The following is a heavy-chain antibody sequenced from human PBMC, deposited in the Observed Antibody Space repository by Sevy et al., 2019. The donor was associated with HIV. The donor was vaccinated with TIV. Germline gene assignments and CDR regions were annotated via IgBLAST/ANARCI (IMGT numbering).Heavy chain of an antibody. J-gene: IGHJ4*02. D-gene: IGHD3-10*01. Sequence: SETLSLTCAVYGGSFSDYDWNWIRQPPGKGLEWIGEINHSGSTNYNPTLKSRVTISVDTSKNQFSLKLNSVTAADTAVYYCARGKRVIIRGLIIAGGYYYFDNWGQGTLVTVSS. CDR1: GGSFSDYD. V-gene: IGHV4-34*01. CDR3: ARGKRVIIRGLIIAGGYYYFDN. CDR2: INHSGST.